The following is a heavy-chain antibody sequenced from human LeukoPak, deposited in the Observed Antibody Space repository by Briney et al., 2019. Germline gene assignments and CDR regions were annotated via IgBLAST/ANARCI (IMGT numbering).Heavy chain of an antibody. CDR2: ISAYNGNT. CDR3: AREVLGLPFVY. Sequence: GASVKVSCMASGYTFTSYGISWVRQAPGQGLEWMGWISAYNGNTNYAQKLQGRVTMTTDTSTTTAYMELRSLRSDDTAVYYCAREVLGLPFVYWGQGTLVTVSS. V-gene: IGHV1-18*01. J-gene: IGHJ4*02. D-gene: IGHD3-16*01. CDR1: GYTFTSYG.